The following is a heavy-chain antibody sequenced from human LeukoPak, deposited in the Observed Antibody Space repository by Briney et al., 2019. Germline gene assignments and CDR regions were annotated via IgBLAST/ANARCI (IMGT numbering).Heavy chain of an antibody. V-gene: IGHV1-2*02. D-gene: IGHD3-3*01. CDR1: GYTFTGYY. J-gene: IGHJ4*02. CDR2: INPNSGGT. CDR3: ARFEVVTDRFDY. Sequence: ASVKVSCKASGYTFTGYYMHWVRQAPGQGLEWMGWINPNSGGTNYAQKFQGRVTMTRDTSISTAYMELSRLRSDDTAVYYCARFEVVTDRFDYWGQGTLVTVSS.